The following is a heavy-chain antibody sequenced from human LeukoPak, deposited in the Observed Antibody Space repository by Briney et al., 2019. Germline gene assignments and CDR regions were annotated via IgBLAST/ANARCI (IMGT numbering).Heavy chain of an antibody. D-gene: IGHD1-26*01. CDR1: GFTFSSYA. J-gene: IGHJ4*02. CDR2: ISGSGGST. Sequence: GGSLRLSCAASGFTFSSYAMSWVRQAPGKGLEWVSAISGSGGSTYYADSVKGRFTISRDNSKNTLYLQMNSLRAEDTAVYYCEKPIVGATKGRFFDYWGQGTLVTVSS. CDR3: EKPIVGATKGRFFDY. V-gene: IGHV3-23*01.